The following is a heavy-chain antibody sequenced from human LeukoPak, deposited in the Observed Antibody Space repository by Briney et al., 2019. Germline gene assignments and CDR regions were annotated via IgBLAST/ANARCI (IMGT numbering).Heavy chain of an antibody. CDR3: ARGYYDSGTYSGYFQH. Sequence: SETLSLTCTVSGGSINNYYWNWIRQPPGKGLEWIGYIYYSGRTNYNPSLKSRITISVDTSKHRFSLRLSSVTAAATAVYYCARGYYDSGTYSGYFQHWGQGTLVTVSS. CDR1: GGSINNYY. V-gene: IGHV4-59*01. CDR2: IYYSGRT. J-gene: IGHJ1*01. D-gene: IGHD3-10*01.